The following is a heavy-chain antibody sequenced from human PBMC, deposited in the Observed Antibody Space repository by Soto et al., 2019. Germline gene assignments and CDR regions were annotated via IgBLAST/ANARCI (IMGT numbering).Heavy chain of an antibody. CDR3: ARAPTVTTMDYYYYYMDV. CDR2: IIPILGIA. D-gene: IGHD4-17*01. V-gene: IGHV1-69*02. Sequence: ASVKVSCKASGGTFSSYTISWVRQAPGQGLEWMGRIIPILGIANYAQKFQGRVTITADKSTSTAYMELSSLRSEDTAVYYCARAPTVTTMDYYYYYMDVWGKGTTVTVSS. J-gene: IGHJ6*03. CDR1: GGTFSSYT.